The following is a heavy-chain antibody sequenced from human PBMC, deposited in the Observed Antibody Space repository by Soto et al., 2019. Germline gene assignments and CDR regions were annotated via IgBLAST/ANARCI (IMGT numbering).Heavy chain of an antibody. Sequence: QVQLVQSGAEVKKPGASVKVSCKASGYTFTSYGISWVRQAPGQGLEWMGWISAYNGNTNYAQKLQGRVTMTTDTXSXXAYMELRSLRPDDTAGYYCARGAVGGDWGPGYFDYWGQGTLVTVSS. CDR3: ARGAVGGDWGPGYFDY. CDR2: ISAYNGNT. V-gene: IGHV1-18*01. D-gene: IGHD2-21*02. J-gene: IGHJ4*02. CDR1: GYTFTSYG.